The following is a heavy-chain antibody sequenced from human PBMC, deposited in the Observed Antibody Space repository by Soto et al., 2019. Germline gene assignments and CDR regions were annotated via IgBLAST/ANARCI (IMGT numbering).Heavy chain of an antibody. J-gene: IGHJ4*02. Sequence: GGSLRLSCAASGFTFSSYSMNWVRQAPGKGLEWVSYISSSSSTIYYADSVKGRFTISRDNAKNSLYLQMNSLRAEDTAVYYCARITTGTPEDYWGQGTLVTVSS. CDR1: GFTFSSYS. CDR3: ARITTGTPEDY. CDR2: ISSSSSTI. D-gene: IGHD1-1*01. V-gene: IGHV3-48*01.